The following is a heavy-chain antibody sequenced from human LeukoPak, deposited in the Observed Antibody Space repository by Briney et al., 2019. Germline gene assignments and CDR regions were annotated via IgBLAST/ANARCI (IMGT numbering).Heavy chain of an antibody. CDR1: GFTFSSYG. CDR2: IKEDGSEK. Sequence: GGSLRLSCAASGFTFSSYGMSWVRQAPGKGLEWVANIKEDGSEKNYVDSVKGRFTISRDNAKNSLYLQMNSLRAEGTAVYYCAAFDIWGQGTMVTVSS. CDR3: AAFDI. J-gene: IGHJ3*02. V-gene: IGHV3-7*01.